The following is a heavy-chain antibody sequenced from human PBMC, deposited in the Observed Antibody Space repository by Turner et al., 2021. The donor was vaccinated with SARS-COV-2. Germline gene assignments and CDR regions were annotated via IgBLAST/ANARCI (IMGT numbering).Heavy chain of an antibody. Sequence: VTLLESVPPLVKPPQPLTLTCTFSGFSLITSGSCVSCIRQPPGKPLEWLALIDWDDDKYYSTSLKTRLTISKDTSKNTVVLTMTNMDSVDTATYDCARITAIEGTTSLGFYYYYGLDVWGQGTTVTVSS. V-gene: IGHV2-70*01. CDR2: IDWDDDK. CDR3: ARITAIEGTTSLGFYYYYGLDV. J-gene: IGHJ6*02. CDR1: GFSLITSGSC. D-gene: IGHD1-26*01.